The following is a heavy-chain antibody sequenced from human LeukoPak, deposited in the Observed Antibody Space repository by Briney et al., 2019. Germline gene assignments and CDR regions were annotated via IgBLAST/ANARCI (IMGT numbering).Heavy chain of an antibody. CDR1: GFPFKTQD. D-gene: IGHD6-19*01. Sequence: SGVSLRLSCAASGFPFKTQDMRWVRQAQGKGLEWVSSIHADGVGTFYADSVRGRFTISRDNSKNTLDLQMNSLRVEDTAVYYCGKGRVSEWGQGTLVTVSS. J-gene: IGHJ4*02. CDR3: GKGRVSE. V-gene: IGHV3-23*01. CDR2: IHADGVGT.